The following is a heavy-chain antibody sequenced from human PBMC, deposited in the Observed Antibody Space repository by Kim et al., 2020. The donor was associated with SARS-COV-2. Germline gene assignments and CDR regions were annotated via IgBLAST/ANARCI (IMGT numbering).Heavy chain of an antibody. V-gene: IGHV4-59*13. Sequence: SETLSLTCTVSGGSISSYYWSWIRQPPGKGLEWIGYIYYSGSTNYNPSLKSRVTISVDTSKNQFSLKLSSVTAADTAVYYCARDRIDIRGEAARPVYYYYYGMDVWGQGTTVTVSS. CDR2: IYYSGST. CDR3: ARDRIDIRGEAARPVYYYYYGMDV. J-gene: IGHJ6*02. CDR1: GGSISSYY. D-gene: IGHD6-6*01.